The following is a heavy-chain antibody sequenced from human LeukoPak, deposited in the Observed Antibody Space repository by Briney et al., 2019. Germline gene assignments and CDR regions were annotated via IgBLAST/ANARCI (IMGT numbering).Heavy chain of an antibody. CDR2: IDPSDSYT. J-gene: IGHJ5*02. Sequence: GESLKISCKGSGYSFTSYWISWVRQMPGKGLEWMGRIDPSDSYTNYSPSFQGHVTISADKSISTAYLQWSSLKASDTAMYYCAREDYDFWSGYYVIYWFDPWGQGTLVTVSS. V-gene: IGHV5-10-1*01. CDR3: AREDYDFWSGYYVIYWFDP. D-gene: IGHD3-3*01. CDR1: GYSFTSYW.